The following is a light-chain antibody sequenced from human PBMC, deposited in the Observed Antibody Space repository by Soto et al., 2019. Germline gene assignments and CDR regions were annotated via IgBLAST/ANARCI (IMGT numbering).Light chain of an antibody. Sequence: NFMLTQPHSVSESPGKTVTISCTRSSGSIASDYVQWYQQRPGSAPTTVIYEHNQRPSGVPDRFSGSIDSSSNTASLTTSGLKTEDEADYYCQSYDYSKHDVIFGGGTQLTVL. CDR1: SGSIASDY. J-gene: IGLJ2*01. CDR2: EHN. CDR3: QSYDYSKHDVI. V-gene: IGLV6-57*04.